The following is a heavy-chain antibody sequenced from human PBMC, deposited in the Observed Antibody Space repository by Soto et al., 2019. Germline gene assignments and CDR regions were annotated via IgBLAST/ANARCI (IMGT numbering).Heavy chain of an antibody. J-gene: IGHJ3*02. D-gene: IGHD3-22*01. CDR2: IKSKTDGGTT. V-gene: IGHV3-15*01. CDR1: GFTFSNAW. Sequence: GSLRLSCAASGFTFSNAWMSWVRQAPGKGLEWVGRIKSKTDGGTTDYAAPVKGRFTISRDDSKNTLYLQMNSLKTEDTAVYYCTTDFKYYYDSSGYYPRGDAFDIWGQGTMVTVSS. CDR3: TTDFKYYYDSSGYYPRGDAFDI.